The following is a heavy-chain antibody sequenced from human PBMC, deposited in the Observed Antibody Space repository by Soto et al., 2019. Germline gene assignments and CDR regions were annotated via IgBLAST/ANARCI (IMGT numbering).Heavy chain of an antibody. CDR1: GGTFSSYT. CDR2: IIPILGIA. V-gene: IGHV1-69*02. Sequence: QVQLVQSGAEVKKPGSSVKVSCKASGGTFSSYTISWVRQAPGQGLEWMGRIIPILGIANYAQKFQGRVTITADKATSTAYMELSSLRSEDTAVYYCARAKLMGAPDYWGQGTLVTVSS. D-gene: IGHD1-26*01. CDR3: ARAKLMGAPDY. J-gene: IGHJ4*02.